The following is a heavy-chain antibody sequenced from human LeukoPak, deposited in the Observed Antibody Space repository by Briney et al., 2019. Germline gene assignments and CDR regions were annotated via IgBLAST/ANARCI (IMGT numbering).Heavy chain of an antibody. CDR2: MSTTGTTI. CDR3: LRGDRRDY. Sequence: PGGSLRLSCTASGFTFRSYEVHWVRQAPGKGLEWASYMSTTGTTIYYADSVKGRFIISRDNAKNSLYLQMNSLRAEDTAVYYCLRGDRRDYWGQGTLVTVSS. CDR1: GFTFRSYE. V-gene: IGHV3-48*03. J-gene: IGHJ4*02.